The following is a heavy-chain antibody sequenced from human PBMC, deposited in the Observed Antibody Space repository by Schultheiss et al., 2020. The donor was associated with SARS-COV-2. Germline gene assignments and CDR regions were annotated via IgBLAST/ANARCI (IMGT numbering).Heavy chain of an antibody. CDR1: GGSISGGPYS. Sequence: SETLSLTCAVSGGSISGGPYSWSWIRQPPGKGLEWIGSIYHSGSTTYNPSLKSRVTISLDTSKNQIALKLNSVTAADTAVYYCARELGYWGQGTLVTVSS. V-gene: IGHV4-39*06. CDR3: ARELGY. CDR2: IYHSGST. J-gene: IGHJ4*02.